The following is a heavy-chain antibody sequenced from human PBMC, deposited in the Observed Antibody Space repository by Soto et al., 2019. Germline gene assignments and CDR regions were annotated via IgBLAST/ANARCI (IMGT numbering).Heavy chain of an antibody. CDR3: AREPLGETGDRGDAFDI. D-gene: IGHD7-27*01. Sequence: SETLSLTCTVSGGSISSGGYYWSWIRQHPGKGLEWIGYIYYSGSTYYNPSLKSRVTISVDTSKNQFSLKLSSVTAADTAVYYCAREPLGETGDRGDAFDIWGQGTMVTVSS. V-gene: IGHV4-31*03. CDR1: GGSISSGGYY. J-gene: IGHJ3*02. CDR2: IYYSGST.